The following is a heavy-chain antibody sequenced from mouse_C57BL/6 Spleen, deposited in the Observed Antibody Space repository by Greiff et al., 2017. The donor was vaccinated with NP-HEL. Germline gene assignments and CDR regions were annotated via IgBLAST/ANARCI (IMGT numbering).Heavy chain of an antibody. CDR1: GYSFTDYN. J-gene: IGHJ2*01. V-gene: IGHV1-39*01. CDR2: INPNYGTT. CDR3: ARSYYYGSSPYYFDY. D-gene: IGHD1-1*01. Sequence: EVKLQESGPELVKPGASVKISCKASGYSFTDYNMNWVKQSNGKSLEWIGVINPNYGTTSYNQKFKGKATLTVDQSSSTAYMQLNSLTSEDSAVYYCARSYYYGSSPYYFDYWGQGTTLTVSS.